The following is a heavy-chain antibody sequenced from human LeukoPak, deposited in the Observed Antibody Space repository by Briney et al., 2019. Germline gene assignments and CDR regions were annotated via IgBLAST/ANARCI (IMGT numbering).Heavy chain of an antibody. CDR1: GFTFSSYA. Sequence: PGGSLRLSCAASGFTFSSYAMHWVRQAPGKGLEYVSAISSIGGSTYYANSVKGRFTISRDNSKNTLYLQMGSLRAEDMAVYYCARGAYYDSSGYSHYWGQGTLVTVSS. D-gene: IGHD3-22*01. CDR3: ARGAYYDSSGYSHY. CDR2: ISSIGGST. J-gene: IGHJ4*02. V-gene: IGHV3-64*01.